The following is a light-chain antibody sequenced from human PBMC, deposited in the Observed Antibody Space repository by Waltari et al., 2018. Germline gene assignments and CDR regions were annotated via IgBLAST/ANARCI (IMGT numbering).Light chain of an antibody. J-gene: IGLJ2*01. CDR3: QAWDSSTAGAV. CDR1: KLGEKY. CDR2: QDT. Sequence: SYEVTQPPSVSVSPGQTASITCSGDKLGEKYVCWYQQRPGQSPVLGIYQDTQRPSGIPERLSASNSVNTATLTISGTQATDEADYYCQAWDSSTAGAVFGGGTKLTVL. V-gene: IGLV3-1*01.